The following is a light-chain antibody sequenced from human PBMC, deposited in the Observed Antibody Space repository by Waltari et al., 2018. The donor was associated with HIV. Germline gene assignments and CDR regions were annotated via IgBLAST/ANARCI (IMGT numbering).Light chain of an antibody. V-gene: IGLV3-25*03. CDR2: EST. Sequence: SYELTQSPSVSVSPGQTARIACFGESVYKEDVNWYQWKTGQAPVMVIYESTKRSSRMSGRFSASRSGTTATLTITGVRTEDEADYFCQSADTSPSKAIFGGGTK. J-gene: IGLJ2*01. CDR3: QSADTSPSKAI. CDR1: SVYKED.